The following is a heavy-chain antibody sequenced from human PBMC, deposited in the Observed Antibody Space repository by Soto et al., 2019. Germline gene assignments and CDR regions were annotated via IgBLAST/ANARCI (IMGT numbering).Heavy chain of an antibody. V-gene: IGHV1-3*01. J-gene: IGHJ4*02. CDR2: INAGNGNT. Sequence: GASVKVSCKASGYTFTSYAMHWVRQAPGQRLEWMGWINAGNGNTKYSQKFQGRVTITRDTSASTAYMELSSLRSEDTAVYYCARDKALRGHNLYYFDYWGQGTLVTVSS. D-gene: IGHD1-1*01. CDR3: ARDKALRGHNLYYFDY. CDR1: GYTFTSYA.